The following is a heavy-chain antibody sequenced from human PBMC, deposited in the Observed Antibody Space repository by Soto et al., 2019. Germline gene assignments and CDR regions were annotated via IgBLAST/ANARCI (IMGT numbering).Heavy chain of an antibody. CDR1: GVSFSGFS. D-gene: IGHD6-13*01. V-gene: IGHV4-34*01. J-gene: IGHJ4*02. CDR3: ARGRKVYTSTSYVD. CDR2: INHSGST. Sequence: QVQLQQWGAGLLKPSETLSLTCAVYGVSFSGFSWSWIRQPPGKGLEWIGEINHSGSTNYNPSFKSRVTISEDTSKNQFSLKLSSVTAADTAVYYCARGRKVYTSTSYVDWCQGTLVTVSS.